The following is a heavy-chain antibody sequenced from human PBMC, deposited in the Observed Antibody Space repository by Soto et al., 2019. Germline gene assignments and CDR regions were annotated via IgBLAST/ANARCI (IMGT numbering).Heavy chain of an antibody. Sequence: PSETLSLTCTVSGGSISAYYWSWIVRPPGKGLESIGYIYNRGSTHSNPSLQSRVTISVDTSKNQFSLKLSSVTAADTAIYYCARARITMVREVIKYNMDVWGQGTTVTVS. J-gene: IGHJ6*02. V-gene: IGHV4-59*01. CDR1: GGSISAYY. CDR2: IYNRGST. D-gene: IGHD3-10*01. CDR3: ARARITMVREVIKYNMDV.